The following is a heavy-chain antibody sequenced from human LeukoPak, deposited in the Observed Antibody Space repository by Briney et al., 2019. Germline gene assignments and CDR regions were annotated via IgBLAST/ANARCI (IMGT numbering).Heavy chain of an antibody. V-gene: IGHV3-74*01. J-gene: IGHJ4*02. Sequence: GGSLRLSCAASGFTFSSYWMHWVRQAPGKGLVWVSRINSDGSSTSYADSVKGRFTISRDNAKNSLYLQMNSLRAEDTAVYYCARADSSGYYYFDYWGQGTLVTVSS. D-gene: IGHD3-22*01. CDR1: GFTFSSYW. CDR2: INSDGSST. CDR3: ARADSSGYYYFDY.